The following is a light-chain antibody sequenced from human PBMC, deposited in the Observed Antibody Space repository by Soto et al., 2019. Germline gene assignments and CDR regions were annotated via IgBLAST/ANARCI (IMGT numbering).Light chain of an antibody. CDR2: EVS. J-gene: IGLJ1*01. V-gene: IGLV2-14*01. Sequence: QSVLTQPASASGSPGQSITISCTGTSSDVGGYNYVSWYQQHPGKAPKLMIYEVSNRPSGVSNRFSGSKSGNTASLTISGLQAEDEADYYCSSYTSSSTLVFXTGTKVTVL. CDR3: SSYTSSSTLV. CDR1: SSDVGGYNY.